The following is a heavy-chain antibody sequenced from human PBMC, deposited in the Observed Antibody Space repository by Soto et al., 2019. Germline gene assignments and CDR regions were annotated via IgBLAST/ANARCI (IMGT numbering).Heavy chain of an antibody. D-gene: IGHD5-18*01. J-gene: IGHJ4*02. CDR2: ISGSGGST. CDR1: GFTFSSYA. Sequence: EVQLLESGGGLVQPGGSLRLSCAASGFTFSSYAMSWVRQAPGKGLEWVSAISGSGGSTYYADSVKGRFTISRDNSKNTLYLQMISLRAEDTAVYYCAKDAPGYSYAQMTFDYWGQGTLVTVSS. V-gene: IGHV3-23*01. CDR3: AKDAPGYSYAQMTFDY.